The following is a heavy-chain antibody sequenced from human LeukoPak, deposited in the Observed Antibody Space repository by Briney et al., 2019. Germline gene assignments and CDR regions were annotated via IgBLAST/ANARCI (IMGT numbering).Heavy chain of an antibody. V-gene: IGHV3-21*01. CDR2: ISSSSSYI. Sequence: GGSLRLSCAASGFTFSSYSMNWVRQAPGKGLEWVSSISSSSSYIYYADSVKGRFTISRGNAKNSLYLQMNSLRAEDTAVYYCAREGSAAVAGPTFDYWGQGTLVTVSS. J-gene: IGHJ4*02. D-gene: IGHD6-19*01. CDR1: GFTFSSYS. CDR3: AREGSAAVAGPTFDY.